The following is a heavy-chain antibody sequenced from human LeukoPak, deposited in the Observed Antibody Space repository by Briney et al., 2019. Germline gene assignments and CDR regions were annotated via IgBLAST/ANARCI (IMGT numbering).Heavy chain of an antibody. D-gene: IGHD1-26*01. Sequence: SGGSLRLSCAASGFTHSSYWMHWVRQAPGKGLVWVSRFNSDGSSTRYADSVKGRFTISRDNAKNTLYLQMNSLRVEDTAVYYCARDGGSYFDYWGQGTLVTVSS. J-gene: IGHJ4*02. CDR3: ARDGGSYFDY. CDR1: GFTHSSYW. CDR2: FNSDGSST. V-gene: IGHV3-74*01.